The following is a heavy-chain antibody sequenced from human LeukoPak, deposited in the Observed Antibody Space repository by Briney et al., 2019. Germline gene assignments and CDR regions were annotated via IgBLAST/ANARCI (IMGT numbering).Heavy chain of an antibody. CDR2: ISYDGSNK. J-gene: IGHJ5*02. Sequence: GGSLRLSCAASGFTFSSYWMSWVRQAPGKGLEWVAVISYDGSNKYYADSVKGRFTISRDNSKNTLYLQMNSLRAEDTAVYYCASSKLLYSWFDPWGQGTLVTVSS. D-gene: IGHD2-2*02. CDR3: ASSKLLYSWFDP. V-gene: IGHV3-30-3*01. CDR1: GFTFSSYW.